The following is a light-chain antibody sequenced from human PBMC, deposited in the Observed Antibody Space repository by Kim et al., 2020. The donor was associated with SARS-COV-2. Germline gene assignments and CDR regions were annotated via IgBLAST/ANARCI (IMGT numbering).Light chain of an antibody. V-gene: IGLV2-14*03. Sequence: QSALTQPASVSGSPGQSITISCTGTSSDVGGYNYVSWYQQHPGKAPKLMIYDVNNRPSGVSNRFSGSKSGNTASLTISGLQAEDEADYYCTSYTSSNTFVFGGGTKLTVL. CDR2: DVN. J-gene: IGLJ2*01. CDR1: SSDVGGYNY. CDR3: TSYTSSNTFV.